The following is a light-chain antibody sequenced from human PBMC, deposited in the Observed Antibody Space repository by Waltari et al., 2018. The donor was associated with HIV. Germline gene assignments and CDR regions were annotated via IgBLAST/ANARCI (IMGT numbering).Light chain of an antibody. Sequence: QSVLTQPPSVSADPGQKVSISCSGTTSNIGDNFLTWFQQFPGTAPKLLIYEDDKRPSGIPDRFTGFKSGTSATLVITGLQTGDEAVYYCGTWDTSLSAVVFGGGTNLTVL. J-gene: IGLJ3*02. V-gene: IGLV1-51*02. CDR1: TSNIGDNF. CDR3: GTWDTSLSAVV. CDR2: EDD.